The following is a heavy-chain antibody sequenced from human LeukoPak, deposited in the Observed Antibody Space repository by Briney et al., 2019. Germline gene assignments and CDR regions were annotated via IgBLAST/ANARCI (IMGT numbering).Heavy chain of an antibody. D-gene: IGHD3-22*01. CDR3: TREERKYYYDTSTGFDP. CDR1: GFTFGDYT. V-gene: IGHV3-49*03. Sequence: GGSLRLSCTASGFTFGDYTMSWFRQAPGKGLEWVGFIRSKAYGETTENAASVKGRFTISRDDSKSIAFLQMNSLKTEDTAVYYCTREERKYYYDTSTGFDPWGQGTLVTVSS. J-gene: IGHJ5*02. CDR2: IRSKAYGETT.